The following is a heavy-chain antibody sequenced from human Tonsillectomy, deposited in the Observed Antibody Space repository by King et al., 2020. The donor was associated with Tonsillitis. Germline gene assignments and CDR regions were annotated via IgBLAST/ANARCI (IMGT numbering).Heavy chain of an antibody. V-gene: IGHV3-23*04. CDR3: AKGYDFWSGYYAFGI. J-gene: IGHJ3*02. CDR2: IIGGDVST. CDR1: GFTFRSYA. D-gene: IGHD3-3*01. Sequence: VQLVESGGGLVQPGGSLRLSCAAAGFTFRSYASSWVRQAPGKGLEWVSTIIGGDVSTYYAASVKGRFTISRDNSKNTLYLQMNSLRVEDTAVYYCAKGYDFWSGYYAFGIWGQGTMVTVSS.